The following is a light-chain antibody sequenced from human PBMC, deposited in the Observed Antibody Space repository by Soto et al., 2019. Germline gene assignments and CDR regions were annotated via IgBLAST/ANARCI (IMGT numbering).Light chain of an antibody. Sequence: EIEMTQSPATLSVSPGDRATLSCRASQSVDNDLAWYQQKPGQPPRLLIYDASTRATGVPVRFSGSQSGTEFTLTHRSLLAEDFTVYSCQQYNNWPLTFGGGTKVKIK. J-gene: IGKJ4*02. V-gene: IGKV3D-15*01. CDR2: DAS. CDR3: QQYNNWPLT. CDR1: QSVDND.